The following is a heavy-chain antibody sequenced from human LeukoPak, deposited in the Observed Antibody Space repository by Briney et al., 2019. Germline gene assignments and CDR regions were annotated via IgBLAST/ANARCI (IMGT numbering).Heavy chain of an antibody. CDR1: GASTNTYS. Sequence: KTSETLSLTCTVSGASTNTYSWSWIRQPAGKGLEWIGRIYTSGSTNYNSSLKSRVTMSLDTSKNHCSLKLSSVTAADTAVYYCARLPYQLLSLDAFDIWGQGTMVTVSS. CDR3: ARLPYQLLSLDAFDI. J-gene: IGHJ3*02. CDR2: IYTSGST. V-gene: IGHV4-4*07. D-gene: IGHD2-2*01.